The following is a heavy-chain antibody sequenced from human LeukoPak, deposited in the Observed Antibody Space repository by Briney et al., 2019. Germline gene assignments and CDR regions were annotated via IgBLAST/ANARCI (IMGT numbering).Heavy chain of an antibody. CDR1: GGSLSAYY. J-gene: IGHJ3*02. D-gene: IGHD3-16*01. CDR2: INHSGTT. CDR3: ARGSPTGLGDHDAFDI. Sequence: SETLSLTCGLSGGSLSAYYWNWIRQPPGKGLEWIGEINHSGTTNHNPSLKSRVTISLDTSKNQFSLKLSSVTAADTAVYYCARGSPTGLGDHDAFDIWGQGTMVTVSS. V-gene: IGHV4-34*01.